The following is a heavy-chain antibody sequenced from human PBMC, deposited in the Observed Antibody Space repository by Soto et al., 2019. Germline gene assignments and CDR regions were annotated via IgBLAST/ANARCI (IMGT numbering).Heavy chain of an antibody. V-gene: IGHV3-48*02. D-gene: IGHD1-26*01. CDR3: ARDFAWAFDY. Sequence: EVQLVESGGGLVQPGGSLRLSCVASGFTFSSYSMNWVRQAPGKGLEWVPYISSNSRFIHYADSVKGRFTISRDNAKNSLYLQMNSLRDEDTAVYYCARDFAWAFDYWGQGTLLTVSP. CDR1: GFTFSSYS. J-gene: IGHJ4*02. CDR2: ISSNSRFI.